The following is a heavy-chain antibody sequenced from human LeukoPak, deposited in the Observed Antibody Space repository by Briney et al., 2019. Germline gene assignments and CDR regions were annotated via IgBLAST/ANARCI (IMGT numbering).Heavy chain of an antibody. D-gene: IGHD6-19*01. V-gene: IGHV3-23*01. CDR2: LSGGGGT. J-gene: IGHJ4*02. Sequence: PGGSLRLSCAASGFTFSSYVMSWVRQAPGKELEWVSALSGGGGTYYADSVKGRFTISRDNSKNTLYLQMNSLRAEDTAVYYCARAMGSSGWYKPFDYWGQGTLVTVSS. CDR3: ARAMGSSGWYKPFDY. CDR1: GFTFSSYV.